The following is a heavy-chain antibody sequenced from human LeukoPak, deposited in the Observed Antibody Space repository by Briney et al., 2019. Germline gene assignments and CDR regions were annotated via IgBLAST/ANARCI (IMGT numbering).Heavy chain of an antibody. Sequence: GGSLRLSCAASGFTFSNDVMSWVRQAPGKGPEWVSSIDGGGGGTDYADSVRGRFTISRDNFKNTSYLQMNSPRADDTAVYYCARRIGGTKDYWGQGAQVTASS. J-gene: IGHJ4*02. CDR2: IDGGGGGT. V-gene: IGHV3-23*01. D-gene: IGHD3-3*01. CDR1: GFTFSNDV. CDR3: ARRIGGTKDY.